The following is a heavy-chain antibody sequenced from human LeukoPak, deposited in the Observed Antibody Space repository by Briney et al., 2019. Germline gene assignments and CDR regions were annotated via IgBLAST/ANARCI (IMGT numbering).Heavy chain of an antibody. D-gene: IGHD2-8*01. CDR2: IYPDDSDT. V-gene: IGHV5-51*01. Sequence: GESLKISCKGSGYSFTSYWIGWVRQMPGKGLEWMGIIYPDDSDTKYSPSFQGQVTISADKSISTAYLQWSSLKASDTAMYYCARLAFCTNAVCFSNYYYSMDVWGRGTTVTVSS. CDR3: ARLAFCTNAVCFSNYYYSMDV. J-gene: IGHJ6*03. CDR1: GYSFTSYW.